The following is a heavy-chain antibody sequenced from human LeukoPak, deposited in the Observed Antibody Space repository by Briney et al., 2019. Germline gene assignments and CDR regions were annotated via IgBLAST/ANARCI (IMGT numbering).Heavy chain of an antibody. V-gene: IGHV4-4*07. CDR1: GGXLSSYF. Sequence: SETLSLTCTVSGGXLSSYFCSWIRQPAGKGLEWIGRIYTSGSTNYNPSLNSRLTMSVDTSKNQFSLKMNSVTAADTAVYYCARDGQGYSYGYDYWGQGTLVTVSS. CDR2: IYTSGST. D-gene: IGHD5-18*01. J-gene: IGHJ4*02. CDR3: ARDGQGYSYGYDY.